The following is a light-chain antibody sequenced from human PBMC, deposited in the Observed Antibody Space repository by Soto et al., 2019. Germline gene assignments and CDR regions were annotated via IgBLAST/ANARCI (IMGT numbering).Light chain of an antibody. J-gene: IGKJ4*01. CDR2: DAS. CDR1: QSITTW. CDR3: QQYNSYPHT. Sequence: TQSPSTLSASVGDRVTITCRASQSITTWLAWYQQKPGKVPNLLISDASSLQSGVPSRFSGSGSGTEFTLTISSLQPDDFATYYCQQYNSYPHTFGGGTKVDI. V-gene: IGKV1-5*01.